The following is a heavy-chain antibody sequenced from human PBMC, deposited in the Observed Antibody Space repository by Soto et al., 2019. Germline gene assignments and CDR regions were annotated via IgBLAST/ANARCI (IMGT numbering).Heavy chain of an antibody. Sequence: KPSETLSLTCTVSGGSISSSSYYWGWIRQPPGKGLEWIGSIYYSGSTYYNPSLKSRVTISVDTSKNQFSLKLSSVTAADTAVYYCARQDLIVVVPAALYNWFDPWGQGTLVTVSS. D-gene: IGHD2-2*01. V-gene: IGHV4-39*01. CDR3: ARQDLIVVVPAALYNWFDP. CDR2: IYYSGST. CDR1: GGSISSSSYY. J-gene: IGHJ5*02.